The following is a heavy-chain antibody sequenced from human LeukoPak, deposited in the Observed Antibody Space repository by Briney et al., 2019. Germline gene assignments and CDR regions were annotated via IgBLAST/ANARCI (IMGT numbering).Heavy chain of an antibody. CDR1: GFTFSSYA. CDR2: ISGSGGST. V-gene: IGHV3-23*01. J-gene: IGHJ4*02. Sequence: GGSLRLSCAASGFTFSSYAMSWVRQAPGKGLEWVSGISGSGGSTYYADSVKGRFTISRDNSKNTLYLQMNSLRAEDTAVYYCAKTYYYGSGGPYYFDYWGQGTLVTVSS. CDR3: AKTYYYGSGGPYYFDY. D-gene: IGHD3-10*01.